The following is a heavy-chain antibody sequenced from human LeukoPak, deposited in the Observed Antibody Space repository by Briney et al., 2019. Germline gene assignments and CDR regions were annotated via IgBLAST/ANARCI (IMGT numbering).Heavy chain of an antibody. J-gene: IGHJ4*02. CDR2: IIPILGIA. CDR1: GGTFSSYT. D-gene: IGHD6-19*01. V-gene: IGHV1-69*02. Sequence: SVKVSCKASGGTFSSYTISWVRQAPGQGLEWMGRIIPILGIANYAQKFQGRVTITADKSTSTAYMELSSLRSEDTAVYYCASGYSSGWYYFDYWGQGTLVTVSP. CDR3: ASGYSSGWYYFDY.